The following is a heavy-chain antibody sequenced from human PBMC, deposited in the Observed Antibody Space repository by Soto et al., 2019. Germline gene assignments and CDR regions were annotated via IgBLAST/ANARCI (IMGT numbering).Heavy chain of an antibody. D-gene: IGHD3-10*01. V-gene: IGHV3-64D*06. J-gene: IGHJ4*01. CDR1: GFTFSNSA. CDR3: VKDSETHPYGSGSYPPY. Sequence: GGSLRLSCSASGFTFSNSAMHWVRQAPGRGLEYLSFINSNGRNKFYGDSVKGRFTVSRDNSKNTLYLQMSSLRTDDTALYYCVKDSETHPYGSGSYPPYWGPGTMLTVYS. CDR2: INSNGRNK.